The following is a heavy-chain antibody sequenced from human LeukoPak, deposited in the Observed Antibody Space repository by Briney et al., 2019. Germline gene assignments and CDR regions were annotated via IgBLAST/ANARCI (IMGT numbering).Heavy chain of an antibody. CDR2: INHSGST. J-gene: IGHJ4*02. V-gene: IGHV4-34*01. CDR3: ARRRTDDSGYEFDY. D-gene: IGHD5-12*01. Sequence: PSETLSLTCAVYGGSFSGYYWSWIRQPPGKGLEWSGEINHSGSTNYNPSLKSRVTISVDTSKNQFSLKLSSVTAADTAVYYCARRRTDDSGYEFDYWGQGTLVTVSS. CDR1: GGSFSGYY.